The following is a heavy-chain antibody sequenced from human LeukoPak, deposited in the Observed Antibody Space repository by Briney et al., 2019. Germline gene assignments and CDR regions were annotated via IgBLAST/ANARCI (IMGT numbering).Heavy chain of an antibody. V-gene: IGHV4-31*03. J-gene: IGHJ4*02. CDR2: IYYSGST. CDR1: GGPISSGGYY. CDR3: ATDRYDSSGYYYVY. D-gene: IGHD3-22*01. Sequence: SETLSLTCTVSGGPISSGGYYWSWLRQHPGKGLEWIGYIYYSGSTYYNPSLKSRVTISVDTSKNQFSLKLSSVTAADTAVYYCATDRYDSSGYYYVYWGQGTLVTVSS.